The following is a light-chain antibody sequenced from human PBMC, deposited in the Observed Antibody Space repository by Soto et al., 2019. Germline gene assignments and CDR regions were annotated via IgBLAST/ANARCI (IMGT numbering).Light chain of an antibody. Sequence: QSVLTQPPSASWTPGQKVTISCSGTTSNIGSDFLYWFQQFPGTAPVLLIYRNNQRPSGVSDRFSGSKSGTSGSLAISGLQCEGEADDYCVAWDGSLSGWVFGGGTKLTVL. CDR2: RNN. J-gene: IGLJ3*02. CDR1: TSNIGSDF. CDR3: VAWDGSLSGWV. V-gene: IGLV1-47*01.